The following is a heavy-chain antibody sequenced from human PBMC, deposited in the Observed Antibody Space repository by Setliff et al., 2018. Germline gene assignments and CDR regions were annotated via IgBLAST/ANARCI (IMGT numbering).Heavy chain of an antibody. CDR3: ARLGATTVTTGTPPFDY. CDR1: GGSISSYY. J-gene: IGHJ4*02. V-gene: IGHV4-59*08. CDR2: IYYSGST. Sequence: SETLSLTCTVSGGSISSYYWSWIRQPPGKGLEWIGYIYYSGSTNYNPSLKSRVTISVDTSKNQFSLKLSSVTAADTAVYYCARLGATTVTTGTPPFDYWGQGTLGTVS. D-gene: IGHD4-17*01.